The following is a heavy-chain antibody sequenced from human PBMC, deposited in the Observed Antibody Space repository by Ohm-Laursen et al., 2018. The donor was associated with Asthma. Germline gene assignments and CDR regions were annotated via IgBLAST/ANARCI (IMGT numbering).Heavy chain of an antibody. D-gene: IGHD3-22*01. J-gene: IGHJ4*02. CDR3: ARGAFYYESTGYYFFDH. CDR1: GDSINSGNNY. Sequence: TLSLTCTVSGDSINSGNNYWSWIRQHPGKGLEWIGYIYYSGLTYSNPSLRSRVIISVDTSKNQFSLNLTSVTAADTAAHYCARGAFYYESTGYYFFDHWGQGALVTVSS. V-gene: IGHV4-31*03. CDR2: IYYSGLT.